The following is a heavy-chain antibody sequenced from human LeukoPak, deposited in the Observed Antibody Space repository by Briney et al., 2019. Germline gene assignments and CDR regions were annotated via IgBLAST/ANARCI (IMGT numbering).Heavy chain of an antibody. Sequence: GSSVKVSCKASGGTFSSYAISWVRQAPGQGLEWMGRIIPILGIANYAQKFQGRVTITADKSTSTAYMELSSLRSEDTAVYYCARATSGYSYGSSAFDIWGQGTMVTVSS. CDR3: ARATSGYSYGSSAFDI. D-gene: IGHD5-18*01. CDR2: IIPILGIA. V-gene: IGHV1-69*04. J-gene: IGHJ3*02. CDR1: GGTFSSYA.